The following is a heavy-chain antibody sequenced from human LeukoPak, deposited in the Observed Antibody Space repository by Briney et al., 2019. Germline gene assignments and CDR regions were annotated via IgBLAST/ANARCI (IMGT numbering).Heavy chain of an antibody. CDR2: IYYSGST. V-gene: IGHV4-31*03. CDR3: ARDSTHYYYYGMDV. D-gene: IGHD2/OR15-2a*01. J-gene: IGHJ6*02. Sequence: SQTLSLTCTVSGGSISSGGYYWSWIRQHPGRGLEWIGYIYYSGSTYYNPSLKSRVTISVDTSKNQFSLKLSSVTAADTAVYYCARDSTHYYYYGMDVWGQGTTVTVSS. CDR1: GGSISSGGYY.